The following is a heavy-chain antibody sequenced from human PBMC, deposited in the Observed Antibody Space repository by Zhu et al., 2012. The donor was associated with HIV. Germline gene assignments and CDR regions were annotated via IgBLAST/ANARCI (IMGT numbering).Heavy chain of an antibody. V-gene: IGHV4-59*01. CDR1: GASINSFF. CDR3: ARAPDAVDI. CDR2: IYYSGST. J-gene: IGHJ3*02. Sequence: QVQLQESGPGLVMPSETLSLTCSVSGASINSFFWGWIRQSPGKGLEWIGNIYYSGSTNYNPSLKSRVTISVDRSKKHFSLRLSSVTAADTAVYYCARAPDAVDIWGQGTMVTVPS.